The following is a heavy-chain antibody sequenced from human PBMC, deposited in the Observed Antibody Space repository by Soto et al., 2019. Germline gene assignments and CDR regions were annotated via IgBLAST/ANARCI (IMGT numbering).Heavy chain of an antibody. CDR1: GFTLTELP. J-gene: IGHJ3*01. Sequence: QVQLVQSGAEVKKPGASVKVSCKVSGFTLTELPMHWVRQAPGKGLEWMGAFDPEVGEAVYAQIFQGRFILTEDTNINTGHMELNTLEAEDTAVYFLAVPGHLEGFEQWGQGTMVTVSS. CDR3: AVPGHLEGFEQ. CDR2: FDPEVGEA. D-gene: IGHD1-1*01. V-gene: IGHV1-24*01.